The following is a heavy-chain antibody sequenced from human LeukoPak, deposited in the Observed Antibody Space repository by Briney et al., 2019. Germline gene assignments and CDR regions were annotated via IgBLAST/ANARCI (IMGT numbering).Heavy chain of an antibody. CDR3: ARGLRGNSMVKD. Sequence: SETLSLTCAVYGGSFSGYCWSWIRQPPGKGLEWIGEINHSGSTNYNPSLKSRVTISVDTSKNQFSLKLSSVTAADTAVYYCARGLRGNSMVKDWGQGTLVTVSS. V-gene: IGHV4-34*01. D-gene: IGHD4-23*01. CDR2: INHSGST. CDR1: GGSFSGYC. J-gene: IGHJ4*02.